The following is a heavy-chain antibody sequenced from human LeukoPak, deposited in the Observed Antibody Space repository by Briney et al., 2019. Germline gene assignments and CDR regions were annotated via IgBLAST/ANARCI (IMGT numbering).Heavy chain of an antibody. J-gene: IGHJ3*02. CDR2: IYYSGST. CDR1: GGSVSSASYY. D-gene: IGHD1-26*01. Sequence: PSETLPLTCTVSGGSVSSASYYWGWIRQPPGKGLEWIGSIYYSGSTYYNPSLKSRVTISVDTSKNQFSLKLSSVTAADTAVYYCASLGGGQWEPRRAFDIWGQGTMVTVSS. CDR3: ASLGGGQWEPRRAFDI. V-gene: IGHV4-39*01.